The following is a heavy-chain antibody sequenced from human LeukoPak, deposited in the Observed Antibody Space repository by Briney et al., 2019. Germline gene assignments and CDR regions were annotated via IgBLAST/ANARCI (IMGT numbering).Heavy chain of an antibody. V-gene: IGHV4-39*01. CDR1: GGSISSSSYY. J-gene: IGHJ4*02. D-gene: IGHD6-19*01. CDR2: LYYSGST. Sequence: SETLSLTCTVSGGSISSSSYYWGWIRQPPGKGLEWIGSLYYSGSTYYNTSLKGRVTISVDTSKNQFSLKLSSVTAADTAVYYCATIVSDSSGWYHFDHWGQGALVTVSS. CDR3: ATIVSDSSGWYHFDH.